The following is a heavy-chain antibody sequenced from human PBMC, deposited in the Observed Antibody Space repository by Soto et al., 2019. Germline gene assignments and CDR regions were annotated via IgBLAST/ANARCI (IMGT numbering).Heavy chain of an antibody. D-gene: IGHD4-17*01. CDR3: ARGDDYGDSKDAFDI. V-gene: IGHV1-2*04. J-gene: IGHJ3*02. Sequence: EASVKVSCKASGYTFTGYYMHWVRQAPGQGLEWMGWINPNSGGTNYAQKFQGWVTMTRDTSISTAYMELSRLRSDDTAVYYCARGDDYGDSKDAFDIWGQGTMVTV. CDR1: GYTFTGYY. CDR2: INPNSGGT.